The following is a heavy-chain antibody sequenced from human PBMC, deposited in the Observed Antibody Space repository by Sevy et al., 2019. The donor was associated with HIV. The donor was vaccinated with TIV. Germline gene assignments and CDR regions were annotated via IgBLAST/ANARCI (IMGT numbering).Heavy chain of an antibody. CDR1: GFTFSSYA. CDR2: ISGSGGST. J-gene: IGHJ4*02. D-gene: IGHD3-16*02. V-gene: IGHV3-23*01. Sequence: GGSLRLSCAASGFTFSSYAMSWVRQAPGKGLEWVSAISGSGGSTYYADSVKGRFTISRDNSKNTLYLQMNSLRAEDTAVYYCAKDLMITFGGVIVTANFDYWGQRTLVTVSS. CDR3: AKDLMITFGGVIVTANFDY.